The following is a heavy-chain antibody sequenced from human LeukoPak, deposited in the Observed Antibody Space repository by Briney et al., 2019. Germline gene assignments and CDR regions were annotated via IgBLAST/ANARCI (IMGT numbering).Heavy chain of an antibody. CDR1: GFTFSSYW. Sequence: PGGSLRLSCAASGFTFSSYWMSWVRQAPGKGLEWVANIKHGGSDTNYVDSVKGRFTISRDNAKHSLYLQMNSLRAEDTAMYYCARRIAATGMKYFDYWGQGTLVTVSS. V-gene: IGHV3-7*05. CDR2: IKHGGSDT. D-gene: IGHD6-13*01. CDR3: ARRIAATGMKYFDY. J-gene: IGHJ4*02.